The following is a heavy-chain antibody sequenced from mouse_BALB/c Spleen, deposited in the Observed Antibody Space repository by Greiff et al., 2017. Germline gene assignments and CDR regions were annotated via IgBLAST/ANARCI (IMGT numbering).Heavy chain of an antibody. D-gene: IGHD2-2*01. V-gene: IGHV1S81*02. CDR1: GYTFTSYY. CDR3: TRDYGYDGGFAY. J-gene: IGHJ3*01. Sequence: QVQLKESGAELVKPGASVKLSCKASGYTFTSYYMYWVKQRPGQGLEWIGEINPSNGGTNFNEKFKSKATLTVDKSSSTAYMQLSSLTSEDSAVYYCTRDYGYDGGFAYWGQGTLVTVSA. CDR2: INPSNGGT.